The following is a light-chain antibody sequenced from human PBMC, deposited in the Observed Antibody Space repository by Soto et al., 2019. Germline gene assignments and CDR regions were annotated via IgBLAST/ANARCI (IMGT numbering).Light chain of an antibody. CDR1: NSDVGNYNY. V-gene: IGLV2-14*01. Sequence: QSVLTQPASVSGSPGQSITISCTGTNSDVGNYNYVSWYQQHPGKAPKLIIFEVSNRPSGVSNRFSGSKSGNTASLTISGLQADDEADYYCQTWDGSTAVFGAWTKVTVL. J-gene: IGLJ1*01. CDR2: EVS. CDR3: QTWDGSTAV.